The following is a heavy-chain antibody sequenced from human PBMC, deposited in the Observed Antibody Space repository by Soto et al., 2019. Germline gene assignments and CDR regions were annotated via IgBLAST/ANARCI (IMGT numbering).Heavy chain of an antibody. D-gene: IGHD2-15*01. CDR2: TYYRSKWYN. CDR1: GDSVSSNSAA. V-gene: IGHV6-1*01. J-gene: IGHJ6*03. CDR3: ARDLRCSGGSCYTIDYYYYYMDV. Sequence: SQTLSLTCAISGDSVSSNSAAWNWIRQSPSRGLEWLGRTYYRSKWYNDYAVSVKSRITINPDTSKNQFSLQLNSVTPEDTAVYYCARDLRCSGGSCYTIDYYYYYMDVWGKGTTVTVSS.